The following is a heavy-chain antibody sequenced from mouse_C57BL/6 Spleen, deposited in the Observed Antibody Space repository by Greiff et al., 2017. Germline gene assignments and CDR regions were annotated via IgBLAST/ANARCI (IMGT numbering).Heavy chain of an antibody. CDR2: INPNNGGT. CDR1: GYTFPDYY. CDR3: ARMGLEDY. Sequence: VQLQQSGPELVKPGASVKISCKASGYTFPDYYMNWVKQSHGKSLEWIGDINPNNGGTSYNQKFKGKATLTVDKSSSTAYMELRSLTSEDSAVYYCARMGLEDYWGQGTTLTVSS. V-gene: IGHV1-26*01. D-gene: IGHD4-1*01. J-gene: IGHJ2*01.